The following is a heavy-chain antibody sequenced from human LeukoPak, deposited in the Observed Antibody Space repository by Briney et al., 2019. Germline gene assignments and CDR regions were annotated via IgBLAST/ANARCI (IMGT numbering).Heavy chain of an antibody. CDR1: GFTFSSYN. V-gene: IGHV3-21*01. D-gene: IGHD5-24*01. Sequence: GGSLRLSCVASGFTFSSYNMNWVRQAPGKGLEWVSSISSSSIYIYYADSVKGRFTISRDNAKSSLSLQMNSLRAEDTAVYYCARDSGRDGYNYDNWFDPWGQGTLVTVSS. J-gene: IGHJ5*02. CDR2: ISSSSIYI. CDR3: ARDSGRDGYNYDNWFDP.